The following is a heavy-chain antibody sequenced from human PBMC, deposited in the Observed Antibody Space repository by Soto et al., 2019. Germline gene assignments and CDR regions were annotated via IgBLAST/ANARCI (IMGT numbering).Heavy chain of an antibody. J-gene: IGHJ4*02. CDR2: VYWDDDK. CDR3: AHMIVGAFFDH. Sequence: SGPTLVNPTQTLTLTCTFSGVSLSTSGMGVGWIRQPPGKALEWLALVYWDDDKRYSPSLKSRLTITKDTSKNQVVLTMTYMDPVDTATYYCAHMIVGAFFDHWGQGTLVTVSS. V-gene: IGHV2-5*02. CDR1: GVSLSTSGMG. D-gene: IGHD2-15*01.